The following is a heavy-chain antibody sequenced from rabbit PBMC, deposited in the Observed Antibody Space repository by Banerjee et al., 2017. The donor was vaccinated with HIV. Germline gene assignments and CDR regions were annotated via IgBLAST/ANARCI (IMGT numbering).Heavy chain of an antibody. V-gene: IGHV1S40*01. CDR3: ARDDYGDYYFNL. J-gene: IGHJ4*01. CDR2: IYAGSSGST. D-gene: IGHD2-1*01. Sequence: QSLEESGGDLVKPGASLTLTCTASGFSFSSSYYMCWVRQAPGKGLEWIACIYAGSSGSTYYASWVNGRFTISRSTTLNTVDLKMTSLTAADTATYFCARDDYGDYYFNLWGQGTLVTVS. CDR1: GFSFSSSYY.